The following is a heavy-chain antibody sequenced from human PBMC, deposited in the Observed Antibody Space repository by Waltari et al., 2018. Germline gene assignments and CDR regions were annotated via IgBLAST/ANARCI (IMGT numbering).Heavy chain of an antibody. CDR2: IIPIFGTA. J-gene: IGHJ6*03. CDR3: AREGGIFGVANPPYYMDV. Sequence: QVQLVQSGAEVKKPGSSVKVSCKASGGTFSSYAISWVRQAPGQGLEWMGRIIPIFGTANYAQKFQGRVTITADKSTSTAYMELSSLRSEDTAVYYCAREGGIFGVANPPYYMDVWGKGTTVTISS. CDR1: GGTFSSYA. D-gene: IGHD3-3*01. V-gene: IGHV1-69*13.